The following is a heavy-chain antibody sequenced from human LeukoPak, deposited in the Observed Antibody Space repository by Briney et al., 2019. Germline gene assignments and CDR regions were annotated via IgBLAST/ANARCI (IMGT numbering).Heavy chain of an antibody. J-gene: IGHJ4*02. CDR2: ISGSGGST. CDR3: AKEGSGSYDSSGYFPYYFDY. V-gene: IGHV3-23*01. D-gene: IGHD3-22*01. CDR1: GGAISSYY. Sequence: ETLSLTCTVSGGAISSYYWSWVRQAPGKGLEWVSAISGSGGSTYYADSVKGRFTISRDNSKNTLYLQMNSLRAEDTAVYYCAKEGSGSYDSSGYFPYYFDYWGQGTLVTVSS.